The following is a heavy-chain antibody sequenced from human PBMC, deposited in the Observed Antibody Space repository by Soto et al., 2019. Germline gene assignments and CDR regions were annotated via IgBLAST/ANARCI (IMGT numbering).Heavy chain of an antibody. V-gene: IGHV1-69*01. CDR2: IIPIFGTA. CDR1: GGTFSSYA. Sequence: QVQLVQSGAEVKKPGSSVKVSCKASGGTFSSYAISWVRQAPGQGLEWMGGIIPIFGTANYAQKFQGRVTITADESTSTAYMELSSLRSEDTSVYYCARPIVVEPAAADYYYGMDVWGQGTTVTVSS. J-gene: IGHJ6*02. D-gene: IGHD2-2*01. CDR3: ARPIVVEPAAADYYYGMDV.